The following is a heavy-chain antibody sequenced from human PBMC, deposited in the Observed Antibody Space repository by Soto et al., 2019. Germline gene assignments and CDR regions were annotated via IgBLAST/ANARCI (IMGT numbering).Heavy chain of an antibody. Sequence: SETMSLNCALSGAPITWGDYSWNWIRQPPGKGLEWIGYIFHGGSTYYNPSLRSRVTISVDRSRTKFSLKMSSVTAADTAVYYCARGRVVVPAAVMFNCLDPWGQGALVTVSS. D-gene: IGHD2-2*01. V-gene: IGHV4-30-2*01. J-gene: IGHJ5*02. CDR2: IFHGGST. CDR1: GAPITWGDYS. CDR3: ARGRVVVPAAVMFNCLDP.